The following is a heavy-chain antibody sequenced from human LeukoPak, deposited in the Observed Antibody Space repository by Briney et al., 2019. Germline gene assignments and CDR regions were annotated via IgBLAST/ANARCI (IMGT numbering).Heavy chain of an antibody. CDR3: ARQSKRGQGWFDP. CDR2: IYASGST. V-gene: IGHV4-4*07. CDR1: GDSISSYY. D-gene: IGHD3-10*01. J-gene: IGHJ5*02. Sequence: SETLSLTCTVSGDSISSYYWSWIRQSAGKGLEWIGRIYASGSTNYNPSLKSRVTMSLDTSKNQFSLNLSSVTAADTAVYYCARQSKRGQGWFDPWGQGTLVTVSS.